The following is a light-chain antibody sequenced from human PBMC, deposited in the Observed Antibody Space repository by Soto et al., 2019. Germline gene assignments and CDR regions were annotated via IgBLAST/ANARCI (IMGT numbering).Light chain of an antibody. J-gene: IGKJ4*01. Sequence: DIQMTQSPSSLSASVGDRVTITCRASQGISNYLAWYQQKPGQPLKKIIHWGSVRESGVPDRFSGSGSATDFTLTISSLQVEDVAVYYCHQYYTLPLTFGGGTKVDIK. V-gene: IGKV1-27*01. CDR2: WGS. CDR3: HQYYTLPLT. CDR1: QGISNY.